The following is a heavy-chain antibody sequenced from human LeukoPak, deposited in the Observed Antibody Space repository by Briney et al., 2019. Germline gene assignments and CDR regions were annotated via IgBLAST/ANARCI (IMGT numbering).Heavy chain of an antibody. CDR2: IFYSGST. J-gene: IGHJ4*02. CDR1: GGSISSSSYY. V-gene: IGHV4-39*07. D-gene: IGHD4-23*01. Sequence: SETLSLTCTVSGGSISSSSYYWGWIRQPPGKGLEWIENIFYSGSTYYNPSLKSRVTISVDTSKNQFSLKLSSVTAADTAVYYCARGGGNSDPGYFDYWGQGTLVTVSS. CDR3: ARGGGNSDPGYFDY.